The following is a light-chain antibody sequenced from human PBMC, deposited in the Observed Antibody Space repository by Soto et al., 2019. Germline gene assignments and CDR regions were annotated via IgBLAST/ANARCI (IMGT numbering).Light chain of an antibody. Sequence: DIQMTQSPSTLSASVGDRVTITCRASQSISSWLAWYQQKPGKVPKLLIYDASSLESGVPSRFSGSGSGTEFTLTISSLQPDDFATHYCQQYNSYSAFGPGTKVDIK. CDR1: QSISSW. J-gene: IGKJ1*01. V-gene: IGKV1-5*01. CDR3: QQYNSYSA. CDR2: DAS.